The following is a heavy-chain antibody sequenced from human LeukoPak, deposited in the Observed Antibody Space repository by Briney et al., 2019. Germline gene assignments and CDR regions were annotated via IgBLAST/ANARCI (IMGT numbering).Heavy chain of an antibody. V-gene: IGHV1-2*02. CDR2: MNPNSGGT. CDR3: ARDKALGYSYDD. D-gene: IGHD5-18*01. J-gene: IGHJ4*02. Sequence: ASVKVSCKASGYTFTSYDINWVRQATGQGLEWMGWMNPNSGGTNYAQKFQGRVTMTRDTSISTAYMELSRLRSDDTAVYYCARDKALGYSYDDWGQGTLVTVSS. CDR1: GYTFTSYD.